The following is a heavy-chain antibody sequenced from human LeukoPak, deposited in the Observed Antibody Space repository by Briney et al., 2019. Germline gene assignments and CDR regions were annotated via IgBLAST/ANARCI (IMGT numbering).Heavy chain of an antibody. D-gene: IGHD6-19*01. Sequence: GGSLRLSCAASGFTFSSYGMHWVRQAPGKGLEWVAVISYDGSNKYYADSVKGRFTISRDNSKNTLYLQMNSLRAEDTAVYYCAKDLQAVAGTGAFDIWGQGTMVTVSS. CDR1: GFTFSSYG. V-gene: IGHV3-30*18. CDR3: AKDLQAVAGTGAFDI. CDR2: ISYDGSNK. J-gene: IGHJ3*02.